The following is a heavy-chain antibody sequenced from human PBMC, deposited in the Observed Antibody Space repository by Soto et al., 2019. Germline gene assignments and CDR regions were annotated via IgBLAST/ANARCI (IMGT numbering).Heavy chain of an antibody. D-gene: IGHD1-20*01. CDR2: INPATGNT. CDR3: ARRYTSAGGLET. V-gene: IGHV1-3*01. CDR1: GYTFATYA. J-gene: IGHJ5*02. Sequence: QAQLVQSGAEVKKPGASVKVSCKASGYTFATYAIHWVRQAPGEGLEWMGWINPATGNTEYSEKFQDRVTITRDTSATTAYMELRGLRFEDSAVDYCARRYTSAGGLETWGQGTLVTVSS.